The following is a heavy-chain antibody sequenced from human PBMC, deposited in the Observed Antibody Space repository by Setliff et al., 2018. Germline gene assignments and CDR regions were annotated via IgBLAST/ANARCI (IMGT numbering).Heavy chain of an antibody. CDR3: AREELWFGELASYYYYGMDV. D-gene: IGHD3-10*01. J-gene: IGHJ6*02. CDR1: GFTFSSYW. V-gene: IGHV3-21*01. CDR2: ISSSSSYI. Sequence: GGSLRLSCAASGFTFSSYWMNWVRQAPGKGLEWVSSISSSSSYIYYADSVKGRFTISRDNAKNSLYLQMNSLRAEDTAVYYCAREELWFGELASYYYYGMDVWGQGTTVTVSS.